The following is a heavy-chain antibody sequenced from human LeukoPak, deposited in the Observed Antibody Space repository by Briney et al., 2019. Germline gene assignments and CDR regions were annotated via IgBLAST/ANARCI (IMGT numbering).Heavy chain of an antibody. CDR3: ARRETGRSSGLDY. CDR1: GGSISSSGYY. D-gene: IGHD3-22*01. V-gene: IGHV4-39*01. J-gene: IGHJ4*02. CDR2: IYYSGST. Sequence: ASETLSLTCTVSGGSISSSGYYWGWIRQPPGKGLEWIGSIYYSGSTYYNPSLKSRVTLSVDTSKNQFSLRLSSVTAADTAVYYCARRETGRSSGLDYWGQGTLVTVSS.